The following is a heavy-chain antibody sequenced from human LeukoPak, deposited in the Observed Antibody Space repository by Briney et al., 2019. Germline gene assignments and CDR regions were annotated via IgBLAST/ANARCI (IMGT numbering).Heavy chain of an antibody. CDR3: ARHSSCLYYFDY. D-gene: IGHD6-19*01. CDR2: IFYSVNT. Sequence: SETLSLTCTVSGGSISGYYWNWIRPPPGKGLEWIGHIFYSVNTNYHPSLKRRVTRPVETSKNQFSLKLTSVTAADTAIYYCARHSSCLYYFDYWGQGTLVTVSS. CDR1: GGSISGYY. V-gene: IGHV4-59*08. J-gene: IGHJ4*02.